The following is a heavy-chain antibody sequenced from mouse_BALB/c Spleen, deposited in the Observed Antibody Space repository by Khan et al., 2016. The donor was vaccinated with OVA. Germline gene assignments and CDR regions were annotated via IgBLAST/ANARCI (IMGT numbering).Heavy chain of an antibody. D-gene: IGHD2-14*01. CDR1: GYAFTSYT. J-gene: IGHJ3*01. CDR2: INPSNGYT. V-gene: IGHV1-4*01. CDR3: VRDGAYQRNDGGFAY. Sequence: QVRLQQSGAELARPGASVKMSCKASGYAFTSYTIHWIKKRPGQGLEWIGYINPSNGYTNYTQKFKDKSTLTTDESSTTAYLQLSSLTSAASAIYNSVRDGAYQRNDGGFAYWGQGTLVTVSA.